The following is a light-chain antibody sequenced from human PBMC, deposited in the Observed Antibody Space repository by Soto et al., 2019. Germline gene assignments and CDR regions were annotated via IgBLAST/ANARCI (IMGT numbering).Light chain of an antibody. V-gene: IGKV1-5*01. CDR3: QKYNSYPGT. CDR2: DGS. Sequence: DIQMTQSPSTLSASVGDRVTITCRASHSISSWLAWYQQKPGKAPKVLIYDGSSLESGVPSRFSGSGSGTEFTLTISSLQPDDSATYYCQKYNSYPGTFGQGTKLEIK. J-gene: IGKJ2*01. CDR1: HSISSW.